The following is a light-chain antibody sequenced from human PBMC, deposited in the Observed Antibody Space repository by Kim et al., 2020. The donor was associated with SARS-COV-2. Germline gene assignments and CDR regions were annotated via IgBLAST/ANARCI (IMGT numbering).Light chain of an antibody. Sequence: SLSPGERATLSCRASQSVSTYLAWYQHKPGQAPRLLIHDASNRATGIPPRFSGSGSGTDFTLTISSLEPEDFAIYYCQQRSNWPPTFGGGTKVEIK. V-gene: IGKV3-11*01. CDR1: QSVSTY. CDR2: DAS. J-gene: IGKJ4*01. CDR3: QQRSNWPPT.